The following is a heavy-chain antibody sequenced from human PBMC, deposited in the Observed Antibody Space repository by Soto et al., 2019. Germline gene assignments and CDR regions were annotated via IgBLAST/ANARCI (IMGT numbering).Heavy chain of an antibody. CDR1: GGSISSSSYY. V-gene: IGHV4-39*01. CDR2: IYYSGST. D-gene: IGHD5-18*01. CDR3: ARRQSNSYGTFDY. Sequence: SETLSLTCTVSGGSISSSSYYWGWIRQPPGKGLEWIGSIYYSGSTYYNTSLKSRVTISVDTSKNQFSLKLSSVTAADKAVFYCARRQSNSYGTFDYWGQGTLVTVSS. J-gene: IGHJ4*02.